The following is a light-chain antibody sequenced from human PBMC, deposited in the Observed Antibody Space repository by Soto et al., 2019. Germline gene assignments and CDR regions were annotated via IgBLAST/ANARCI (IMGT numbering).Light chain of an antibody. J-gene: IGLJ2*01. V-gene: IGLV1-47*01. CDR2: KNN. CDR1: SSNFGNHY. CDR3: AAWDDSLSGL. Sequence: QAVVTQPPSASGTPGQRVTISCSGSSSNFGNHYVSGYQQRPGTAPKLLIYKNNQRPSGVPGRFSGSKSGTSASLAISGLRSEDEADYYCAAWDDSLSGLFGGGTKLTVL.